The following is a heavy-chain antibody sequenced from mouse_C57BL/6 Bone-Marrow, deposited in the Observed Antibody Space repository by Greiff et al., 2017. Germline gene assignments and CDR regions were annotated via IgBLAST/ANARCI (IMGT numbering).Heavy chain of an antibody. CDR1: GYTFTDYY. V-gene: IGHV1-26*01. D-gene: IGHD1-1*01. CDR3: ARSAGIYYYGSSPFAY. CDR2: INPNNGGT. Sequence: EVQLQQSGPELVKPGASVKISCKASGYTFTDYYMNWVKQSHGKSLEWIGDINPNNGGTSYNQKFKGKATLTVDKSSSTAYMELRSLTSEDSAVYYGARSAGIYYYGSSPFAYWGQGTLVTVSA. J-gene: IGHJ3*01.